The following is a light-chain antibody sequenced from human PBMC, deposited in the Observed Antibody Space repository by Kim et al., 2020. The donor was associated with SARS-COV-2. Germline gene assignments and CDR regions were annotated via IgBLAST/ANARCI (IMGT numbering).Light chain of an antibody. CDR1: QCISSH. V-gene: IGKV1-9*01. J-gene: IGKJ3*01. CDR2: GAF. CDR3: QQLYNYPFT. Sequence: ASVRDRVTVTCRASQCISSHLACYQQEPGKAPKLLIYGAFTLQSGVPSRFSGSGSGTEFTLTLSSLQPEDFATYYCQQLYNYPFTFGPGTKVDIK.